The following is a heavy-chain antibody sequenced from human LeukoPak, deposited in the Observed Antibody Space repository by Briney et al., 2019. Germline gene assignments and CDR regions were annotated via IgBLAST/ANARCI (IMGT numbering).Heavy chain of an antibody. CDR2: ISSSSSYI. CDR3: TTVDPGYFDY. J-gene: IGHJ4*02. CDR1: GLTFSSYS. V-gene: IGHV3-21*01. Sequence: GGSLRLSCAASGLTFSSYSMNWVRQAPGKGLEWVSSISSSSSYIYYADSVKGRFTISRDNAKNSLYLQMNSLRAEDTAVYYCTTVDPGYFDYWGQGTLVTVSS.